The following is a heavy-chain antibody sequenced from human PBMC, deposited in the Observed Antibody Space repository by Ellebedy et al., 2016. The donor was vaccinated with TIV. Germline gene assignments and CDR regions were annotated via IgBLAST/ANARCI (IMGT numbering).Heavy chain of an antibody. Sequence: PGGSLRLSCATSGFAFSSYAMSWVRQAPGKGLEWVSAISDNGVITKYADSVKGRFTFSRDNSKNTLYLQMNSLRAEDTAVYYCAKGGSKSGYSFDLWGRGTLVTVSS. CDR1: GFAFSSYA. J-gene: IGHJ2*01. V-gene: IGHV3-23*01. D-gene: IGHD3-3*01. CDR3: AKGGSKSGYSFDL. CDR2: ISDNGVIT.